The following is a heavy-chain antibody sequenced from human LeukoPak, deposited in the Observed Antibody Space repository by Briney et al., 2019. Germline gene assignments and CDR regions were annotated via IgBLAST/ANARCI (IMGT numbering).Heavy chain of an antibody. J-gene: IGHJ5*02. CDR2: IYFGGST. CDR1: GGSISSSDYY. Sequence: SQTLSLTCTVSGGSISSSDYYWGWIRQPPGKGLEWIGSIYFGGSTYYNPSLKSRVTISVDTSMNQFSLKLSFVTTADTAVYYCARALGYCSGGSCTRGYNWFDPWGQGTLVTVSS. CDR3: ARALGYCSGGSCTRGYNWFDP. D-gene: IGHD2-15*01. V-gene: IGHV4-39*01.